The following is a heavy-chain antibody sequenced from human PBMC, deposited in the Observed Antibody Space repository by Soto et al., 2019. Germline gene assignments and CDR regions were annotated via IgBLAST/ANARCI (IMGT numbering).Heavy chain of an antibody. J-gene: IGHJ4*02. D-gene: IGHD3-16*01. CDR2: ISASGGST. V-gene: IGHV3-23*01. CDR1: GFTFGSFA. CDR3: AGGAVMPDS. Sequence: PGGSLRLSCAASGFTFGSFAMTWVRQAPGKGLEWVSAISASGGSTFYADSVKGRFTISRDSSKNTLYLQMNSLRAEDTAVYYCAGGAVMPDSWGQGTLVTVSS.